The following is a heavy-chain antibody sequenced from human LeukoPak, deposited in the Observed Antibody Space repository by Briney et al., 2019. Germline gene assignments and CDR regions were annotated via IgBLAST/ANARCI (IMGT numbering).Heavy chain of an antibody. CDR3: ARDAVDTAMAALGWFDP. CDR1: GFTFSSYG. J-gene: IGHJ5*02. Sequence: PGRSLRLSCAASGFTFSSYGMHWVRQAPGKGLEWVAVIWNDGSNKYYADSVKGRFTISRDNSKNTLYLQMNSLRAEDTAVYYCARDAVDTAMAALGWFDPWGQGTLVTVSS. D-gene: IGHD5-18*01. V-gene: IGHV3-33*01. CDR2: IWNDGSNK.